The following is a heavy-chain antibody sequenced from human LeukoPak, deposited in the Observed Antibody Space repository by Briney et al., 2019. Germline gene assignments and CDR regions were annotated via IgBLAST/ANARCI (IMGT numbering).Heavy chain of an antibody. CDR3: ARVDFWSGSPPADY. D-gene: IGHD3-3*01. V-gene: IGHV1-2*02. Sequence: ASVKVSCKASGYTFTGYYMHWVRQAPGQGLEWMGWINPNGGGTNYAQKFQGRVTMTRDTSISTAYMELSRLRSDDTAVYYCARVDFWSGSPPADYWGQGTLVTVSS. J-gene: IGHJ4*02. CDR2: INPNGGGT. CDR1: GYTFTGYY.